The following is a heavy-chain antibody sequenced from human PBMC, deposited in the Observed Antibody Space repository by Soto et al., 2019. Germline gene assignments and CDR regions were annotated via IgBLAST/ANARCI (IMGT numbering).Heavy chain of an antibody. D-gene: IGHD3-3*01. CDR2: INDSGST. CDR3: AKGGRFPDARDYFLDV. CDR1: GESFSGYY. J-gene: IGHJ6*04. Sequence: QVQLQQRGAGLLKPSETLSLTCVVDGESFSGYYWTWIRQPPGKGLECIGEINDSGSTNHKQSLKSLITMSLDTSKTQFSLNLRSVTAADTGVYYCAKGGRFPDARDYFLDVWGNGTTVTVSS. V-gene: IGHV4-34*01.